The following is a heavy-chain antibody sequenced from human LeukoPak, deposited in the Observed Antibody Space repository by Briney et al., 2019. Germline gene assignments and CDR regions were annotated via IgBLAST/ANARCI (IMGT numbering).Heavy chain of an antibody. CDR2: ISGSGSST. CDR1: GVTFSSYA. D-gene: IGHD6-6*01. V-gene: IGHV3-23*01. Sequence: PGGSLRLSCAASGVTFSSYAMGWVRQAPGKGLEWVSAISGSGSSTYYADSVKGRFTISRDNSKNTLYLQINSLRAEDTAEYYCAKVSGIPARPGVFDYWGQGTLVTVSS. CDR3: AKVSGIPARPGVFDY. J-gene: IGHJ4*02.